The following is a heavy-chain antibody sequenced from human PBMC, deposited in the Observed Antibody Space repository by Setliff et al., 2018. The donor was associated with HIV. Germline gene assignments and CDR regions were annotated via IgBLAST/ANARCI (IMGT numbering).Heavy chain of an antibody. CDR3: ARDRTHYYEGSGYHSDT. D-gene: IGHD3-22*01. Sequence: SVKVSCKASGGTFISYAIGWVRQAPGQGLEWMGGTNPMLGTPNYAQKFQGRVTITTDGSASTAYMELRGLRSEDTAVYYCARDRTHYYEGSGYHSDTWGQGTLVTVSS. J-gene: IGHJ5*02. CDR1: GGTFISYA. V-gene: IGHV1-69*05. CDR2: TNPMLGTP.